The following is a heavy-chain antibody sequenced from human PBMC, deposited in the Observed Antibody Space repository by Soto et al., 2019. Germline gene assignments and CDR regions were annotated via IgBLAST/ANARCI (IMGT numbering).Heavy chain of an antibody. CDR1: GFTFSSYA. V-gene: IGHV3-23*01. D-gene: IGHD1-26*01. CDR2: ISGSGGST. Sequence: EVQLLESGGGLVQPWGSLRLSCAASGFTFSSYAMSWVRQAPGKGLEWVSGISGSGGSTYYADSVKGRFTISRDNSKNTLYLQVNSLRAEDTAVYFCAKVVMKWELLGAFDIWGQGTMVTVSS. CDR3: AKVVMKWELLGAFDI. J-gene: IGHJ3*02.